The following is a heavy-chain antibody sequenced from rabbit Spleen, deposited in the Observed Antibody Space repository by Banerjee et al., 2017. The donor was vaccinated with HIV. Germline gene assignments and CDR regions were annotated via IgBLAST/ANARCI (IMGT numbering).Heavy chain of an antibody. V-gene: IGHV1S40*01. CDR2: IAGSSSGFT. D-gene: IGHD1-1*01. J-gene: IGHJ4*01. Sequence: QSLEESGGDLVKPGASLTLTCTASGFSFSSSDYMCWVRQAPGKGLEWISCIAGSSSGFTYSATWAKGRFTISKTSSTTVTLQMTSLTAADTATYFCASDIGIGSVSGYSDLGLWGPGTLVTVS. CDR3: ASDIGIGSVSGYSDLGL. CDR1: GFSFSSSDY.